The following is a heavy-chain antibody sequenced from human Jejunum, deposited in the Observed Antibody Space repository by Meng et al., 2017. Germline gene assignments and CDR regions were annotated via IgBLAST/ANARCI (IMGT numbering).Heavy chain of an antibody. D-gene: IGHD1-26*01. Sequence: SETLSLTCAVYGGSFRGYFWNWIRQPPGKGLEWIGEINHSGSTNENPSLKSRITISVDTSKKQFSLRLNSVTAADTAVYYCARAEGSENYSLNFDNWGQGTLVTVSS. V-gene: IGHV4-34*01. CDR1: GGSFRGYF. CDR3: ARAEGSENYSLNFDN. J-gene: IGHJ4*02. CDR2: INHSGST.